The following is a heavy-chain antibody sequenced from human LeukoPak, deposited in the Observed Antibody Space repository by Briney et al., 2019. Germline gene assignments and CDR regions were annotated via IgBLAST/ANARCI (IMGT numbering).Heavy chain of an antibody. J-gene: IGHJ6*03. V-gene: IGHV4-34*01. Sequence: SETLSLTCGVYGGSFSANYWSWIRQPPGKGLEWIGEINHSGSTNYNPSLKSRVTISVDTSKNQFSLKLSSVTAADTAVYYCARTTEGGYTYDYFYYYYMDVWGKGTTVTISS. D-gene: IGHD5-18*01. CDR2: INHSGST. CDR1: GGSFSANY. CDR3: ARTTEGGYTYDYFYYYYMDV.